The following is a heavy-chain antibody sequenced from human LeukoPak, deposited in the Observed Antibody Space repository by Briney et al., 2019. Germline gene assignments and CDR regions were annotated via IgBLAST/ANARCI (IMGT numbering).Heavy chain of an antibody. J-gene: IGHJ3*02. CDR3: AREGTYCGGDCYFGDAFDI. CDR1: GLTFSSYE. Sequence: GRSLTLSCAASGLTFSSYEMNWVRQAPGKGLEWVSYISSSGSTIYYAGSVKGRFTISRDNAKNSLYLQMNSLRAEDTAVYYCAREGTYCGGDCYFGDAFDIWGQGTMVTVSS. V-gene: IGHV3-48*03. CDR2: ISSSGSTI. D-gene: IGHD2-21*02.